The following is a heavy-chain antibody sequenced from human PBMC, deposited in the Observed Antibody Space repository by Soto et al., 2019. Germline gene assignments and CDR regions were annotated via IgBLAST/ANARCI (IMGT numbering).Heavy chain of an antibody. J-gene: IGHJ5*02. CDR2: IYPGDSDT. Sequence: PGEALKVSCKGSGYSFTSYWIAWVRQMPGKGLEWMGIIYPGDSDTTYSPSFQGQVTISADKSISTAYLQWSSLKASDTAMYYCARLHTYGLGNWFDPWGQGTLVTVSS. CDR3: ARLHTYGLGNWFDP. V-gene: IGHV5-51*01. CDR1: GYSFTSYW. D-gene: IGHD5-18*01.